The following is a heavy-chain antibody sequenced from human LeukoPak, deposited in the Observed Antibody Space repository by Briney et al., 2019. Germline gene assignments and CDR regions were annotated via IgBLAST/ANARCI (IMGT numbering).Heavy chain of an antibody. CDR2: IYYSGSN. J-gene: IGHJ4*02. CDR1: GGSISSSSYY. V-gene: IGHV4-39*01. D-gene: IGHD6-13*01. CDR3: ARLASSSWYYVDY. Sequence: PSETLSLSCTVSGGSISSSSYYWGWIRQPPGKGLEWFGSIYYSGSNNYNPSLKTRVTISVDTSKNQFSLKLSSVNAADTAVYYCARLASSSWYYVDYWGQGTLVTVSS.